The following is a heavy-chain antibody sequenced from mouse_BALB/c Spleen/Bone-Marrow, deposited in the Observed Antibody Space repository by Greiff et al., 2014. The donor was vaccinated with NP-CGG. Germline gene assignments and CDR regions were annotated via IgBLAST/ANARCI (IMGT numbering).Heavy chain of an antibody. V-gene: IGHV1-22*01. CDR3: ARGRWYY. D-gene: IGHD2-3*01. CDR1: GYTFTDYT. J-gene: IGHJ2*01. CDR2: VNPNIGGT. Sequence: EVQLVESGPELVKPGASVKISCKTSGYTFTDYTLHWVRQSHGKSLEWIGGVNPNIGGTSYNQKFKCKASLTVNKSSTTAYMELRSLTSEDSAVYYCARGRWYYWGQGTTLTVSS.